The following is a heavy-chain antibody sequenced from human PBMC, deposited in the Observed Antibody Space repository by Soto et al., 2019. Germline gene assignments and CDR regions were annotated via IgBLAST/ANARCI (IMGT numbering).Heavy chain of an antibody. J-gene: IGHJ4*02. V-gene: IGHV4-59*08. Sequence: QVQLQESGPGLVKPSETLSLTCTVSGGSISSYYWSWIRQPPGKGLEWIGYIYYSGSTNYNPSINSGLTISVDTSKTQVSLKLRSVTAADTAVYYGARQFRGVDIVAKSPFDYWGQGTLVTVSS. D-gene: IGHD5-12*01. CDR1: GGSISSYY. CDR3: ARQFRGVDIVAKSPFDY. CDR2: IYYSGST.